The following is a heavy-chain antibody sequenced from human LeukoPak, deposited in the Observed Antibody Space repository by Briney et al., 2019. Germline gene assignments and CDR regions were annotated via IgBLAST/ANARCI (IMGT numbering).Heavy chain of an antibody. Sequence: GGSLRLSCTASGFTFSDAWVTWVRQAPGKGLEWVGRIRSKTSGGTTDYAAPVKGRFTISRDDSKNTIFLQMNSLKTGDTAVYYCNTFNWNSPFDYWGQGTLVTVSS. CDR2: IRSKTSGGTT. CDR1: GFTFSDAW. V-gene: IGHV3-15*01. CDR3: NTFNWNSPFDY. J-gene: IGHJ4*02. D-gene: IGHD1-20*01.